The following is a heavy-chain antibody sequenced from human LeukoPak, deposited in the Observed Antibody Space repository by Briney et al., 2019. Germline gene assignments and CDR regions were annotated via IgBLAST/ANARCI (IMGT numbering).Heavy chain of an antibody. Sequence: ASXXXXCKASGYTFTGYYTHWVRQAPGQGLEWMGRINPNSGGTNYAQKFQGRVTMTRDTSISTAYMELSRLRSDDTAVYYCAREQWLKGKRHFQHWGQGTLVTVSS. CDR3: AREQWLKGKRHFQH. CDR2: INPNSGGT. V-gene: IGHV1-2*06. J-gene: IGHJ1*01. D-gene: IGHD6-19*01. CDR1: GYTFTGYY.